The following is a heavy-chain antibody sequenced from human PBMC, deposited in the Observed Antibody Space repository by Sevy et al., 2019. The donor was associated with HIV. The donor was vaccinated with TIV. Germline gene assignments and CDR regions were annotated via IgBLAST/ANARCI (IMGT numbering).Heavy chain of an antibody. CDR1: GGIFSSHA. CDR2: IVPIFYTT. D-gene: IGHD3-10*01. CDR3: TTSLENGSGGATYTLEF. J-gene: IGHJ6*02. Sequence: ASVKVSCKATGGIFSSHAISWVRQAPGQGLEWMGGIVPIFYTTNYAQKFQDRVTITADESTRTAYMELSSLRSGDTAIYYCTTSLENGSGGATYTLEFWGQGTTVTVSS. V-gene: IGHV1-69*13.